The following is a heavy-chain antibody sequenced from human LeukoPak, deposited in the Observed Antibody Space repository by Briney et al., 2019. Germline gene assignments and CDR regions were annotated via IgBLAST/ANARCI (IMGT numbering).Heavy chain of an antibody. J-gene: IGHJ3*02. CDR3: ARLSSWVFEI. CDR1: RFTFSSYW. Sequence: GGSLRLSCAASRFTFSSYWMSRVRQAPGKGLEWVASMNQDGSEKYYADSVKGRFTISRDNAKNSLYLQINSLRAEDTAVYFCARLSSWVFEIWGQGTMVTVSS. D-gene: IGHD3-16*01. V-gene: IGHV3-7*01. CDR2: MNQDGSEK.